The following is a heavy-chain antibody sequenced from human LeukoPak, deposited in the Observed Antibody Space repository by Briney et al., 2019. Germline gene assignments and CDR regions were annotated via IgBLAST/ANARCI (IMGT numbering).Heavy chain of an antibody. Sequence: GGSLRLSCAASGFTFSSYGMHWVRQAPGKGLEWVAVISYDGSNKYYADSVKGRFTISRDNSKNTLYLQMNSLRAEDTAVYYCVGWGISGITNHWGQGTLVTVSS. J-gene: IGHJ4*02. D-gene: IGHD1-7*01. V-gene: IGHV3-30*03. CDR2: ISYDGSNK. CDR1: GFTFSSYG. CDR3: VGWGISGITNH.